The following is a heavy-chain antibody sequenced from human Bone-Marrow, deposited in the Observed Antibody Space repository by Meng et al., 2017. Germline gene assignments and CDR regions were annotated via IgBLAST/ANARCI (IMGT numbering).Heavy chain of an antibody. CDR1: GGSVSSNSVA. D-gene: IGHD2-15*01. CDR2: TYYRSRWYK. CDR3: ARGTDTLDF. J-gene: IGHJ4*01. Sequence: SQTLSLTCAISGGSVSSNSVAWNWIRQSPSRGLEWLGRTYYRSRWYKDYAVSVKSRLTINPDTSKNEFSLQLNSVTPEDTAVYFCARGTDTLDFWGHGTLVTVSS. V-gene: IGHV6-1*01.